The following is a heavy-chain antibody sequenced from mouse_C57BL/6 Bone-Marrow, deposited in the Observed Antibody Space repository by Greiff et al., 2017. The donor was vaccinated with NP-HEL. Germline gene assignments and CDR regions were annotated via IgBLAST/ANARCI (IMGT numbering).Heavy chain of an antibody. D-gene: IGHD1-1*01. CDR3: ARVVDYYGSSYGYFDV. J-gene: IGHJ1*03. V-gene: IGHV1-50*01. Sequence: VQLQQPGAELVKPGASVKLSCKASGYTFTSYWMQWVNQRPGQGLEWIGEIDPSDSYTNYNQKFKGKATLTVDTSSSTAYMQLSSLTSEDSAVYYCARVVDYYGSSYGYFDVWGTGTTVTVSS. CDR2: IDPSDSYT. CDR1: GYTFTSYW.